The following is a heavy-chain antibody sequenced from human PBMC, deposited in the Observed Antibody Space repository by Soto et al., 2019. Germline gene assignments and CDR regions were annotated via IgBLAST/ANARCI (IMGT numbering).Heavy chain of an antibody. CDR2: IYYSGST. D-gene: IGHD6-13*01. V-gene: IGHV4-59*01. Sequence: QVQLQESGPGLVKPSETLSLTCTVSGGSIRSYFWNWIRQPPGKGLEWIGSIYYSGSTNYNPSLKSRVTISIDTSKNPFSLKLTSVTAADTAVYYCASGTTAAGVRSDAFDIWGQGTMVTVSS. J-gene: IGHJ3*02. CDR1: GGSIRSYF. CDR3: ASGTTAAGVRSDAFDI.